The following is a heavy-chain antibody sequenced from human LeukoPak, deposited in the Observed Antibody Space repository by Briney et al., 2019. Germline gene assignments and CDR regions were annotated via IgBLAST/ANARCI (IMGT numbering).Heavy chain of an antibody. V-gene: IGHV4-34*01. D-gene: IGHD3-22*01. CDR1: GGSFSGYY. CDR2: INHSGST. J-gene: IGHJ4*02. CDR3: ASLPGPSLDYYDSSGYSPDY. Sequence: SETLSLTCAVYGGSFSGYYWSFIRQPPGKGLEWIGEINHSGSTNYNPSLKSRVTISVDTSRNQFSLKLSSVTAADTAVYYCASLPGPSLDYYDSSGYSPDYWGQGTLVTVSS.